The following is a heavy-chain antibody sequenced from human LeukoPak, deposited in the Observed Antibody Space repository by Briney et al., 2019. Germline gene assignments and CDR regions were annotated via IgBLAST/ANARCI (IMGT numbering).Heavy chain of an antibody. CDR3: ARVRDYGDYWFDP. D-gene: IGHD4-17*01. CDR1: GVSITNYY. Sequence: SETLSLTCTVSGVSITNYYWSWIRQPPGKCLEWIGYIYYSGSTNYNPSLKSRVTISVDTSKNQFSLKLNSVTAADTAVYYCARVRDYGDYWFDPWGQGTLVTVSS. CDR2: IYYSGST. V-gene: IGHV4-59*01. J-gene: IGHJ5*02.